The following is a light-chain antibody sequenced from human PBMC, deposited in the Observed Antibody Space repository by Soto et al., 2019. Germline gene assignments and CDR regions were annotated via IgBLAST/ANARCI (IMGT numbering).Light chain of an antibody. CDR2: AAS. CDR1: EDVSRY. CDR3: QQLNSYVFT. Sequence: DIQLTQSPSFLSASVGDRVTITCRASEDVSRYLAWYQQKPGKAPNLLIYAASTLQRGVPSRFSGSGSGTEFTLTIGSLQPEDVATYYCQQLNSYVFTFGPGTTVDIK. V-gene: IGKV1-9*01. J-gene: IGKJ3*01.